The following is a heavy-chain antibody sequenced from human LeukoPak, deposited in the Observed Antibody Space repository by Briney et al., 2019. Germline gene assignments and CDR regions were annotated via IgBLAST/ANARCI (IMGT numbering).Heavy chain of an antibody. CDR2: INHSGST. J-gene: IGHJ6*02. D-gene: IGHD2-15*01. CDR1: GGSFSGYY. Sequence: SETLSLTCAVYGGSFSGYYWSWIRQPPGKGLEWIGEINHSGSTNYNPSLKSRVTISVDASKNQFSLKLSSVTAADTAVYYCARSYCSGGSCYYYYYGMDVWGQGTTVTVSS. CDR3: ARSYCSGGSCYYYYYGMDV. V-gene: IGHV4-34*01.